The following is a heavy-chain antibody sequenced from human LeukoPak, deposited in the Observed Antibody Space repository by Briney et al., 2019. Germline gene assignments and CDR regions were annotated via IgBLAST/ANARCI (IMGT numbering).Heavy chain of an antibody. D-gene: IGHD3-22*01. Sequence: ASVKVSCKASGYTFTSYDINWVRQATGQGLEWMGWMNPNSGNTGYAQKFQGRVTMTRNTSISTAYMELSSLRSDDTAVYYCARGRINYYDSSGYYGWFDPWGQGTLVTVSS. CDR1: GYTFTSYD. CDR2: MNPNSGNT. CDR3: ARGRINYYDSSGYYGWFDP. V-gene: IGHV1-8*01. J-gene: IGHJ5*02.